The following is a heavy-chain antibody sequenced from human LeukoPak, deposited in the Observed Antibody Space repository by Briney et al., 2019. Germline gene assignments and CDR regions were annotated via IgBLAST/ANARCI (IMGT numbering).Heavy chain of an antibody. V-gene: IGHV3-23*01. CDR2: ISGSGDST. D-gene: IGHD3-3*01. Sequence: GGSLRLSCAASGFTFSTYAVNWVRQAPGKGLEWVSTISGSGDSTYYADSVKGRFTISRDNSKNTLYLQMNSLRAEDTAVYYCAKESPFEVGDYWGQGTLVTVSS. CDR3: AKESPFEVGDY. J-gene: IGHJ4*02. CDR1: GFTFSTYA.